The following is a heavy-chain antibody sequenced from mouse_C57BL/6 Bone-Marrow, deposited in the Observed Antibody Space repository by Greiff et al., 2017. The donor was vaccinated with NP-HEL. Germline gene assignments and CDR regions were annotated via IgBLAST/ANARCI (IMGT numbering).Heavy chain of an antibody. J-gene: IGHJ1*03. D-gene: IGHD1-1*01. CDR2: ISSGGSYT. Sequence: DVQLVESGGDLVKPGGSLKLSCAASGFTFSSYGMSWVRQTPDKRLEWVATISSGGSYTYYPDSVKGRFTISRDNAKNTLYLQMSSLMSEDRAMYYCARREDYCGSSDEWYCGVWGTGTTVTVSS. CDR3: ARREDYCGSSDEWYCGV. CDR1: GFTFSSYG. V-gene: IGHV5-6*02.